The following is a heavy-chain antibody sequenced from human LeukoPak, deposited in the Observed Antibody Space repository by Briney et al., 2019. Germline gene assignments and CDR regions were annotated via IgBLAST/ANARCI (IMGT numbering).Heavy chain of an antibody. CDR3: ARHGASGSYLYYFDY. D-gene: IGHD1-26*01. V-gene: IGHV4-39*01. Sequence: PSETLSLTCTVSGGSISCHYYWIWIRQPPGKGLEWIGSIYYSGSTYYNPSLKSRVTISVDTSKNQFSLKLSSVTAADTAVYFCARHGASGSYLYYFDYWGQGTLVTVSS. J-gene: IGHJ4*02. CDR1: GGSISCHYY. CDR2: IYYSGST.